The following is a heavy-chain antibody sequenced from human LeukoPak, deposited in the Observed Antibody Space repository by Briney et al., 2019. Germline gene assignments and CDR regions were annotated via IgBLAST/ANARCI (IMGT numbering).Heavy chain of an antibody. D-gene: IGHD6-25*01. CDR1: GLTLSDYW. V-gene: IGHV3-7*01. J-gene: IGHJ4*02. Sequence: GGSMRLSCEASGLTLSDYWMSWVRQAPGKGLEWVANINQDGSAKYYVDSVKGRFTISRDNADSSLYLQMNALRADDTAMYYCATSHHTSSGQNFDYWGQGTLVSVSS. CDR2: INQDGSAK. CDR3: ATSHHTSSGQNFDY.